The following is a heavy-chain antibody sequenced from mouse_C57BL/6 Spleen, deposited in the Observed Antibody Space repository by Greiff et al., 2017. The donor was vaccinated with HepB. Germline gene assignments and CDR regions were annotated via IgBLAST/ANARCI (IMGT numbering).Heavy chain of an antibody. D-gene: IGHD4-1*01. V-gene: IGHV1-7*01. Sequence: VQGVESGAELAKPGASVKLSCKASGYTFTSYWMHWVKQRPGQGLEWIGYINPSSGYTKYNQKFKDKATLTADKSSSTAYMQLSSLTYEDSAVYYCARPSNWDKAMDYWGQGTSVTVSS. CDR3: ARPSNWDKAMDY. J-gene: IGHJ4*01. CDR2: INPSSGYT. CDR1: GYTFTSYW.